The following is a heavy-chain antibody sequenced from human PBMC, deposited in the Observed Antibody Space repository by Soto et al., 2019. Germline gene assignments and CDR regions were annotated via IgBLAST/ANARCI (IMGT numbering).Heavy chain of an antibody. CDR2: IYWDDDK. CDR1: GFSLSTTGVG. CDR3: AHGTPGTTGRGY. J-gene: IGHJ4*02. Sequence: QITLKESGPTLVKPTQTLTLTCTFSGFSLSTTGVGVGWIRQPPGKALEWLALIYWDDDKRYSPSLKSRLTITKVTSKNQVGLTMTNMDRIDTATYYFAHGTPGTTGRGYWGQGTLDTVSS. V-gene: IGHV2-5*02. D-gene: IGHD3-10*01.